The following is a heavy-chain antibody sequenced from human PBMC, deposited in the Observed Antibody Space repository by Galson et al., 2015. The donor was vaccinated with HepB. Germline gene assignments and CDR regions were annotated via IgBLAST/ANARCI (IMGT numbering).Heavy chain of an antibody. CDR2: ITSSSLFT. J-gene: IGHJ3*02. CDR1: GFTFSDYY. Sequence: SLRLSCAASGFTFSDYYMNWMRQAPGKGLEWVSYITSSSLFTEYADSVKGRVTISRDNGANSLFLQMNSLRPEDTAVYYCAREDLRQGAIDIWGQGAMVTVSS. V-gene: IGHV3-11*06. CDR3: AREDLRQGAIDI.